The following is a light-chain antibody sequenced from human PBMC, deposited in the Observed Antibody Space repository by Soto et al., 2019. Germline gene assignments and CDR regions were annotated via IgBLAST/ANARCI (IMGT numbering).Light chain of an antibody. CDR1: QGIDNS. V-gene: IGKV1-5*03. Sequence: DIQLTQSPSFLSASVGDRVTITCRASQGIDNSLAWYQQKPGKAPKLLIYKASTLKSGVPSRFSGSGSGTEFTLTISSLQPDDFATYYCQHYNSYSEAFGQGTKVDIK. CDR2: KAS. CDR3: QHYNSYSEA. J-gene: IGKJ1*01.